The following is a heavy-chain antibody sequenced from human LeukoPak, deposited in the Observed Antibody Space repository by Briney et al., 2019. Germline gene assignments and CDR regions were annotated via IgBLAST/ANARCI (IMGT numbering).Heavy chain of an antibody. CDR1: GFTFSSYG. CDR2: ITGGGGKT. Sequence: GGSLRLSCAASGFTFSSYGMSWVRQAPGKGLEWVSGITGGGGKTYYADSVRGRFTISRDNSKNTLYLQVNSLRAEDTAAYYCAKTFGWPFYFDHWGQGTLVTVSS. D-gene: IGHD2/OR15-2a*01. CDR3: AKTFGWPFYFDH. J-gene: IGHJ4*02. V-gene: IGHV3-23*01.